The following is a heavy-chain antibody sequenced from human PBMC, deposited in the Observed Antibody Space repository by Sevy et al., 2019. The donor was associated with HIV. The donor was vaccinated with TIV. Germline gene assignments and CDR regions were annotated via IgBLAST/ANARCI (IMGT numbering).Heavy chain of an antibody. D-gene: IGHD2-21*02. J-gene: IGHJ4*02. Sequence: GGSLRLSCAASGFTFSDYDMHWVRQAPGKGLEWVAVMSHDGNYKNHADSVKVRFTISIDNFKNTLYLQMNSLRVEDTAVYFCARLFSCGGDCYYLDYWGQGAPVTVSS. V-gene: IGHV3-30*04. CDR1: GFTFSDYD. CDR2: MSHDGNYK. CDR3: ARLFSCGGDCYYLDY.